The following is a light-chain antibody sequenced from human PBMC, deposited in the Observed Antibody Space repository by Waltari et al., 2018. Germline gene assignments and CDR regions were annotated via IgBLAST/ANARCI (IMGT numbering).Light chain of an antibody. V-gene: IGLV2-11*01. CDR3: CSCVGRNIYWV. CDR2: AIN. J-gene: IGLJ3*02. Sequence: QSALPQPRSVSGSPGQSVTISCTGTSSDVGSNNFASWYQHHPDKAPKLIIYAINKRPSGVPDRFSGSKSGNTASLTISGLQAEDEADYYCCSCVGRNIYWVFGGGTKLTVL. CDR1: SSDVGSNNF.